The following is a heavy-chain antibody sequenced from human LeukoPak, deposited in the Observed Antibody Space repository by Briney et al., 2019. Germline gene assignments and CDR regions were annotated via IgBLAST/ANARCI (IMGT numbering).Heavy chain of an antibody. Sequence: SETLSLTCAVSGYPISSGYYWGWIRQPPGKGLEWIGSIYHSGSTYYNPSLKRRVTISVDTSKSQFSLKLSSVTAADTAVSYCARRGYSYNLDYWGQGTLVTVSS. J-gene: IGHJ4*02. CDR1: GYPISSGYY. D-gene: IGHD5-18*01. V-gene: IGHV4-38-2*01. CDR3: ARRGYSYNLDY. CDR2: IYHSGST.